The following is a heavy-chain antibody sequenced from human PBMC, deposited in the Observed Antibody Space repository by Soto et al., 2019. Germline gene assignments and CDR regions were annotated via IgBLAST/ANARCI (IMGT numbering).Heavy chain of an antibody. CDR3: ASTPVYSNYDFDY. V-gene: IGHV3-33*01. Sequence: QVQMVESGGGEVQPGGSLRLSCVASGFTFSRHAMHWVRQAQGKGLERVAVIWEDGSKKYYADTVKGRFTVASDDSKNTLYLQMNSLRVEDTAVYYCASTPVYSNYDFDYCGHGTLFSVS. D-gene: IGHD5-12*01. J-gene: IGHJ4*01. CDR1: GFTFSRHA. CDR2: IWEDGSKK.